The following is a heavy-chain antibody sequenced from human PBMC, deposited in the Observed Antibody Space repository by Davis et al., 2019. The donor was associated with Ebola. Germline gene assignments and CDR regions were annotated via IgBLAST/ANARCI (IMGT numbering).Heavy chain of an antibody. CDR1: GFTFSSYW. CDR2: TNSDGSIT. V-gene: IGHV3-74*01. D-gene: IGHD2-2*01. J-gene: IGHJ4*02. CDR3: ARGTHYAHDY. Sequence: GESLKIPCAASGFTFSSYWMHWVRQAPGKGLVWVSRTNSDGSITSYADSVKGRFTISRDNAKNTLYLQMNSLRDEDTAVYYCARGTHYAHDYWGQGTLVTVSS.